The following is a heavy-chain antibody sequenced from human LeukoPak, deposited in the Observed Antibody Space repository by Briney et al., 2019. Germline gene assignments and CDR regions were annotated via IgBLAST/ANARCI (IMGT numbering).Heavy chain of an antibody. CDR2: ISAYSGNT. CDR1: GYTFTSYG. J-gene: IGHJ4*02. D-gene: IGHD4-17*01. CDR3: ARGYRTTVLDY. Sequence: ASVKVSCKTSGYTFTSYGITWLRQAAGQRLEWMGWISAYSGNTNSAQKFQDRVTMTTDTSTSTAYMELRSLTSDDTAVYYCARGYRTTVLDYWGQGTLLTVSS. V-gene: IGHV1-18*01.